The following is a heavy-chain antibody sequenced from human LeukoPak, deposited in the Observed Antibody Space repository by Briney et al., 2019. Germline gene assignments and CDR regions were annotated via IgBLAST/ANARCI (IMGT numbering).Heavy chain of an antibody. Sequence: PGGSLRLSCAASGFTLSTYEMNWVRQAPGKGLEWVSYISSSGSTIYYADSVRGRFTISRDNAKNSLYLQMNSLRAEDTAVYYCATYYNILTGYYSFDYWGQGTRVTVST. CDR2: ISSSGSTI. CDR1: GFTLSTYE. J-gene: IGHJ4*02. CDR3: ATYYNILTGYYSFDY. D-gene: IGHD3-9*01. V-gene: IGHV3-48*03.